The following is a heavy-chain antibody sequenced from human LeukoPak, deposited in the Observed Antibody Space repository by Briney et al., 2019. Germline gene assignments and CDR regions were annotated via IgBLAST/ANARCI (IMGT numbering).Heavy chain of an antibody. D-gene: IGHD2-21*02. Sequence: HPGGSLRLSCVASGFTFSSYAMSWVRQAPGKGLEWVAVISYDGSNKYYADSVKGRFTISRDNSKNTLYLQMNSLRAEDTAVYYCAKDLERHIVVVTASAVDYWGQGTLVTVSS. CDR1: GFTFSSYA. CDR2: ISYDGSNK. J-gene: IGHJ4*02. CDR3: AKDLERHIVVVTASAVDY. V-gene: IGHV3-30*18.